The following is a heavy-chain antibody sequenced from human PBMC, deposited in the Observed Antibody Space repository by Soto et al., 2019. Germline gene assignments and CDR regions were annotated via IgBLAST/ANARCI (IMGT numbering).Heavy chain of an antibody. J-gene: IGHJ4*02. CDR2: IYYSGST. CDR3: ARAPEYSSSPFDY. CDR1: GGSISSSSYY. V-gene: IGHV4-39*01. Sequence: SETLSLTCTVSGGSISSSSYYWGWIRQPPGKGLEWIGSIYYSGSTYYNPSLKSRVTISVDTSKNQFSLKLSSVTAADTAVYYCARAPEYSSSPFDYWGQGTLVTVSS. D-gene: IGHD6-6*01.